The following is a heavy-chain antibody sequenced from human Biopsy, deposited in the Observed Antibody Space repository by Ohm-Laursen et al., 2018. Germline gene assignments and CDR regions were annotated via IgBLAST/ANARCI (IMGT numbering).Heavy chain of an antibody. CDR1: GISLSNGIMG. J-gene: IGHJ6*02. D-gene: IGHD4-17*01. CDR2: LFPNYEK. Sequence: TQTLTLTYTVSGISLSNGIMGVSWVRQPPGKVLEWLSHLFPNYEKAVSTSLKSRPTISKDTSKSQVVLTMTNVDPVDPATYYCARILGSTVTTYSAMDVWGQGTTVTVSS. CDR3: ARILGSTVTTYSAMDV. V-gene: IGHV2-26*01.